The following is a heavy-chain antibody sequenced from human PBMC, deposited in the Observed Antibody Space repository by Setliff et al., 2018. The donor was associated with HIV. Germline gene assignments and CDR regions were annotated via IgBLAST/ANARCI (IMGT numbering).Heavy chain of an antibody. CDR3: ARAPFYYGSGSYQTFDY. CDR2: IYYTGST. D-gene: IGHD3-10*01. CDR1: GGSISSGDYY. J-gene: IGHJ4*02. V-gene: IGHV4-31*03. Sequence: SETLSLTCTVSGGSISSGDYYWSWIRQHPRKGLEWIGYIYYTGSTYYNPSLKSRVTISVDTSKNQFSLKLSSVTAADTAVCYCARAPFYYGSGSYQTFDYWGQGTLVTVSS.